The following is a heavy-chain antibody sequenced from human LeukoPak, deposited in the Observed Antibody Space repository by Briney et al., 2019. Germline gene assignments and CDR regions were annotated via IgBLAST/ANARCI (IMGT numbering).Heavy chain of an antibody. CDR2: IKQDGSEK. D-gene: IGHD3-16*01. Sequence: GGSLRLSCAASGFTFSSYWMSWVRQAPGKGLEWVANIKQDGSEKYYVDSVKGRFTISRDNAKNSLYLQMNSLRAEDTAVYYCAIDRAFGGVIGAFDIWGQGTMVTVSS. J-gene: IGHJ3*02. CDR1: GFTFSSYW. V-gene: IGHV3-7*01. CDR3: AIDRAFGGVIGAFDI.